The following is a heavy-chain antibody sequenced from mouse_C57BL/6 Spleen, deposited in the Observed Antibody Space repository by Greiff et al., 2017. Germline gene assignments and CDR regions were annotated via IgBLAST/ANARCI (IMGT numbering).Heavy chain of an antibody. CDR3: AEVIYDGYSDWYFDV. CDR1: GYTFTSYW. CDR2: IHPNSGST. V-gene: IGHV1-64*01. J-gene: IGHJ1*03. Sequence: QVQLQQPGAELVKPGASVKLSCKASGYTFTSYWMHWVKQRPGQGLEWIGMIHPNSGSTNYNEKFKSKATLTVDKSSSTAYMQLRSLTSEDSAVYYCAEVIYDGYSDWYFDVWGTGTTVTVSS. D-gene: IGHD2-3*01.